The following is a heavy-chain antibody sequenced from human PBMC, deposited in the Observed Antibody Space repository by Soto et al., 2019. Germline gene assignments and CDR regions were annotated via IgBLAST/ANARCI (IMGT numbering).Heavy chain of an antibody. CDR2: ISSNGGST. Sequence: GSLRLSCSASGFTFSSYAMHWVRQAPGKGLEYVSAISSNGGSTYYADSVKGRFTISRDNSKNTLYLQMSSLRAEDTAVYYCAKDERLNYDFWSGPPFDYWGQGTPVTVSS. V-gene: IGHV3-64D*06. CDR3: AKDERLNYDFWSGPPFDY. CDR1: GFTFSSYA. D-gene: IGHD3-3*01. J-gene: IGHJ4*02.